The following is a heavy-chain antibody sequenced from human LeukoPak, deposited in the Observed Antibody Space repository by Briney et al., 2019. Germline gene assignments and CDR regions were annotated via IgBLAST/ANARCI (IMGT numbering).Heavy chain of an antibody. CDR1: GGTFSSYA. CDR3: ARNHRPKDIVVVPAASDY. CDR2: IIPIFGTA. D-gene: IGHD2-2*01. V-gene: IGHV1-69*06. Sequence: SVNVSCKASGGTFSSYAISWVRQAPGQGLEWMGGIIPIFGTANYAQKFQGRVTITADKSTSTAYMELSSLRSEDTAVYYCARNHRPKDIVVVPAASDYWGQGTLVTVSS. J-gene: IGHJ4*02.